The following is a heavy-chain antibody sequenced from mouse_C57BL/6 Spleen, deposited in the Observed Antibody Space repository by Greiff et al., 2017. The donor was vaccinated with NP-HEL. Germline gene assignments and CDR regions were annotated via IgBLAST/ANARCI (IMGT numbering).Heavy chain of an antibody. V-gene: IGHV1-82*01. CDR1: GYAFSSSW. J-gene: IGHJ4*01. CDR3: ASHYYGSSPYAMDY. CDR2: IYPGDGDT. Sequence: VQLQQSGPELVKPGASVKISCNASGYAFSSSWMNWVKQRPGKGLEWIGRIYPGDGDTNYNGKFKGKATLTADKSSSTAYMQLSSLTSEDSAVYFCASHYYGSSPYAMDYWGQGTSVTVSS. D-gene: IGHD1-1*01.